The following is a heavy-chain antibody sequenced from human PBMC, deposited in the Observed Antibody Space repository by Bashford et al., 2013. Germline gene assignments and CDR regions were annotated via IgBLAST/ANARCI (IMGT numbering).Heavy chain of an antibody. D-gene: IGHD5-24*01. CDR1: GYTFTSYD. CDR2: MNPNSGNT. Sequence: VASVKVSCKASGYTFTSYDINWVRQATGQGLEWMGWMNPNSGNTGYAQKFQERVTITRDMSTSTAYMELSSLRSEDTAVYYCAKTEEMATMPDAFDIWGQGTMVTVSS. CDR3: AKTEEMATMPDAFDI. J-gene: IGHJ3*02. V-gene: IGHV1-8*01.